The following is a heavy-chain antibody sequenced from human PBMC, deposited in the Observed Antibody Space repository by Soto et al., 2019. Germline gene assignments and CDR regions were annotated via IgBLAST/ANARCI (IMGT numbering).Heavy chain of an antibody. D-gene: IGHD2-21*02. CDR3: ARADCGGACRLLDS. J-gene: IGHJ4*02. V-gene: IGHV3-64*01. CDR2: MSPNGDFI. Sequence: PGGSLRLSCAGSGFTFASHAMHWVRQAPGKGLEYVSGMSPNGDFIHYANSVKDRFTISRDNSKNTLYLQMDSLKVEDMGIYYCARADCGGACRLLDSWGQGTLVTVSS. CDR1: GFTFASHA.